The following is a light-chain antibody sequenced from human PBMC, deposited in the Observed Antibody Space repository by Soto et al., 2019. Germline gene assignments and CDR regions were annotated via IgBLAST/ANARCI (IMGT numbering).Light chain of an antibody. V-gene: IGKV3-20*01. CDR3: QQYSSSPIT. CDR2: AAS. CDR1: QSVSNNY. J-gene: IGKJ5*01. Sequence: EIVLTQSPGTLSLSPGERATLSCRASQSVSNNYLAWYQQKPGQAPRLLIYAASSRAAGIPDRFSGSGSGTDFSLTISRLDPEDFAVYYCQQYSSSPITFGQGTRLEVK.